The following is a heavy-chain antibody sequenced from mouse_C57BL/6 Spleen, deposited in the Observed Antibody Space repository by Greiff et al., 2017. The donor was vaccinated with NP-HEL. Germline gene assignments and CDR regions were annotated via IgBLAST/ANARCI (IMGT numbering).Heavy chain of an antibody. Sequence: VQLQQSGPGLVKPSQSLSLTCSVTGYSITSGYYWNWIRQFPGNKLEWMGYISYDGSNNYNPSLKNRISITRDTSKNQFFLKLNSVTTEDTATYYCARVYYGNYFDYWGQGTTLTVSS. CDR3: ARVYYGNYFDY. D-gene: IGHD2-1*01. CDR1: GYSITSGYY. J-gene: IGHJ2*01. CDR2: ISYDGSN. V-gene: IGHV3-6*01.